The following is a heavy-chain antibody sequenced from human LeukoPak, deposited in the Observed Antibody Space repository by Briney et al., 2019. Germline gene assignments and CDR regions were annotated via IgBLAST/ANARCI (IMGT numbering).Heavy chain of an antibody. CDR3: PREGADFWSGYYFDY. CDR1: GGTFSSYA. V-gene: IGHV1-69*05. Sequence: SVKVSCKASGGTFSSYAISWVRQAPGQGLEWMGGIIPIFGTANYAQKFQGRVTITTDESTSTAYMELSSLRSEDTAVYYCPREGADFWSGYYFDYWGQGTLVTVSS. CDR2: IIPIFGTA. J-gene: IGHJ4*02. D-gene: IGHD3-3*01.